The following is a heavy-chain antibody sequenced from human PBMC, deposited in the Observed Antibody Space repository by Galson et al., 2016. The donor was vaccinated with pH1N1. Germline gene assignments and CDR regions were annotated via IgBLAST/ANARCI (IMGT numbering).Heavy chain of an antibody. CDR2: VYHSGST. V-gene: IGHV4-38-2*01. CDR1: GDSIISPYY. CDR3: ATSAYSGVWWY. D-gene: IGHD2-21*01. J-gene: IGHJ4*02. Sequence: SETLSLTCDVSGDSIISPYYWGWFRQPPGRGLEWIGSVYHSGSTYFNSSLKSRVTISVDTSKNQFSLNLKSVTAADTAVYYCATSAYSGVWWYWGLGILVTVSS.